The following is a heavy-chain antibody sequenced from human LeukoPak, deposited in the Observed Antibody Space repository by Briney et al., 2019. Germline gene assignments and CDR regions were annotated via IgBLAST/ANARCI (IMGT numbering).Heavy chain of an antibody. CDR3: ATGYRCSSSNCYGYYYYYMVV. D-gene: IGHD2-2*01. Sequence: GASVKVSCKVSGYTLTELSMHWARQAPGKGLEWMGGFDPEDGETIYAQKFQGRATMTADTSTDTAYMELSSLRSEDTAVYYCATGYRCSSSNCYGYYYYYMVVWGKGTTVTVSS. V-gene: IGHV1-24*01. CDR1: GYTLTELS. J-gene: IGHJ6*03. CDR2: FDPEDGET.